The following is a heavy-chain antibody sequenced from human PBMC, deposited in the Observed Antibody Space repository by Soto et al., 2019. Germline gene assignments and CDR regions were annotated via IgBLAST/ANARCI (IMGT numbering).Heavy chain of an antibody. CDR1: GFSFSSYG. CDR3: AKVSYYDNRGYFDF. CDR2: ISYDGSNK. V-gene: IGHV3-30*18. J-gene: IGHJ4*02. Sequence: HPGGSLRLSCAASGFSFSSYGMHWVRQAPGKGLEWVAVISYDGSNKYYADSVKGRFTISRDNSKNTVYLQMNSLRAEDTAEYYCAKVSYYDNRGYFDFWGQGT. D-gene: IGHD3-22*01.